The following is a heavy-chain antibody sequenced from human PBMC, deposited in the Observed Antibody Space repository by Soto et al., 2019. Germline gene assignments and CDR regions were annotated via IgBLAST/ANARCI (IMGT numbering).Heavy chain of an antibody. J-gene: IGHJ6*02. CDR2: IIPVFGTA. D-gene: IGHD6-13*01. Sequence: QVQLVQSGAEVKKAGSSVKVSCNVSGGTFSSYFINWVRQAPGQGLEWVGGIIPVFGTASYAEKFQGRVTITADESTSTAYLELSSLRPDVTAVHYCARETPSAAAAYYYYGLDVWGQGTTVTVAS. V-gene: IGHV1-69*01. CDR3: ARETPSAAAAYYYYGLDV. CDR1: GGTFSSYF.